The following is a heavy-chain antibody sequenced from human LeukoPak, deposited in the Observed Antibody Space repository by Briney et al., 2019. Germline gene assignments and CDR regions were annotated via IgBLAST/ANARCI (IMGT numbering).Heavy chain of an antibody. CDR3: AKGDYYDSSGPPFDY. CDR2: ISGGGDNT. V-gene: IGHV3-23*01. Sequence: GGSLRLSCAASGFTFSSYALTWVRQAPGKGLEWVSTISGGGDNTYYADSVKGRSTISRDNSKHTLYLQMTSLRAEDTAVYYCAKGDYYDSSGPPFDYWGQGTLVTVSS. J-gene: IGHJ4*02. CDR1: GFTFSSYA. D-gene: IGHD3-22*01.